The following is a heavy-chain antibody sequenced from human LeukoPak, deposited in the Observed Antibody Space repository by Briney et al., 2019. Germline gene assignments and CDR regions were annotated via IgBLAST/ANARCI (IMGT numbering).Heavy chain of an antibody. Sequence: GESLKISCKSSGYSFTSYWIVWVRQMPGKGLEWMGIIYPGDSDTRYSPSFQGQVTISADKSISTAYLQWSSLKASDTAMYYCARQYRSSSLNDWGQGNLVTVSS. CDR2: IYPGDSDT. V-gene: IGHV5-51*01. D-gene: IGHD6-6*01. CDR3: ARQYRSSSLND. CDR1: GYSFTSYW. J-gene: IGHJ1*01.